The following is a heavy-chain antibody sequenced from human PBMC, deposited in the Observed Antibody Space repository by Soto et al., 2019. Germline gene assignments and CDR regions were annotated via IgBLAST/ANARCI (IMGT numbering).Heavy chain of an antibody. J-gene: IGHJ5*02. CDR3: AKDPNRYYYDRSGPPPT. V-gene: IGHV3-23*01. CDR1: GVTFSSYA. D-gene: IGHD3-22*01. Sequence: GSLRLSCAASGVTFSSYAMSWVRQAPGKGLEWVSAISGSGGSTYYADSVKGRFTISRDNSKNTLYLQMNSLRAEDTAVYYCAKDPNRYYYDRSGPPPTWGQGTLVPGSS. CDR2: ISGSGGST.